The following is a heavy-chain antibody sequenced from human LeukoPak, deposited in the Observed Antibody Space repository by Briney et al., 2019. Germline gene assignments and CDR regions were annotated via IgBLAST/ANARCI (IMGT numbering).Heavy chain of an antibody. V-gene: IGHV3-9*03. D-gene: IGHD6-13*01. CDR1: GFTFDDYA. CDR3: AKDASPYAGKGQSYYFDY. J-gene: IGHJ4*02. Sequence: GRSLRLSCAASGFTFDDYAMHWVRQAPGRGLEWVSGISWNSGSIGYADSVKGRFTISRDNAKNSMYLQMHSLRAEDMALYYCAKDASPYAGKGQSYYFDYWGQGTLVTVSS. CDR2: ISWNSGSI.